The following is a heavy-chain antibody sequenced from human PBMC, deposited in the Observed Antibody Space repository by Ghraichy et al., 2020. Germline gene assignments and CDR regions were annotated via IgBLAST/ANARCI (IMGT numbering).Heavy chain of an antibody. J-gene: IGHJ4*02. Sequence: GGSLRLSCAASGFTVSSNYMSWVRQAPGKGLEWVSVIYSGGSTYYADSVKGRFTISRHNSKNTLYLQMNSLRAEDTAVYYCARDSGYSSSWADYWGQGTLVTVSS. V-gene: IGHV3-53*04. D-gene: IGHD6-13*01. CDR1: GFTVSSNY. CDR3: ARDSGYSSSWADY. CDR2: IYSGGST.